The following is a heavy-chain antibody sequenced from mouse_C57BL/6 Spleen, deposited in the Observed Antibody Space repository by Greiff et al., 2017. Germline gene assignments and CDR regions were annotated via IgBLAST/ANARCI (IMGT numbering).Heavy chain of an antibody. CDR3: ARGGSSGYGAMDY. CDR1: GYTFTSYW. J-gene: IGHJ4*01. Sequence: QVQLQQPGAELVMPGASVKLSCKASGYTFTSYWMHWVKQRPGQDLEWIGEIDPSDSYTNYNQKFKGKSTLTVDKSSSTAYMQLSSLTSEDSAVYYCARGGSSGYGAMDYWGQGTSVTVSS. V-gene: IGHV1-69*01. CDR2: IDPSDSYT. D-gene: IGHD3-2*02.